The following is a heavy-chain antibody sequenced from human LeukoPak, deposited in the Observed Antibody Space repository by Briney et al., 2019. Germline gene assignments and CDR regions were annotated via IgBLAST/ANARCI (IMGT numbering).Heavy chain of an antibody. V-gene: IGHV3-30-3*01. J-gene: IGHJ5*01. CDR1: GFTFSSYA. CDR3: AKAESSNWYVY. CDR2: ISYDGSNK. Sequence: QPGGSLRLSCAASGFTFSSYAMHWVRQAPGKGLEWVAVISYDGSNKYYADSVKGRFTISRDNSKNTLYLQMNSLRVEDTAVYYCAKAESSNWYVYWGQGTLVTVSS.